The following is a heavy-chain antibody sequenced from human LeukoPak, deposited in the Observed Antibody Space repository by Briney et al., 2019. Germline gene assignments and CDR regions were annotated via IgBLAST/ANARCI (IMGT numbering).Heavy chain of an antibody. V-gene: IGHV7-4-1*02. CDR3: ARAMVHTYYYGMDV. D-gene: IGHD3-10*01. CDR2: INTNTGNP. CDR1: GYTFTSYA. J-gene: IGHJ6*02. Sequence: ASVKVSCKASGYTFTSYAMNWVRQAPGQGLEWMGWINTNTGNPTYAQGFTGRFVFSLDTSVSTAYLQISSLKAEDTAVYYCARAMVHTYYYGMDVWGQGTTVTVSS.